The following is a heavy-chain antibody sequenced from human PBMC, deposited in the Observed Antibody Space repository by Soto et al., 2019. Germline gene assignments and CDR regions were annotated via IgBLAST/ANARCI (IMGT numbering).Heavy chain of an antibody. CDR1: GGSISSYY. J-gene: IGHJ4*02. V-gene: IGHV4-59*08. Sequence: SETLSLTCTVSGGSISSYYWSWIRQPPGKGLEWIGYIYYSGSTNYNPSLKSRVTISVDTSKNQFSLKLSSVTAADTAVYYCARRYGTTFDAWGQRTLVTVSS. D-gene: IGHD1-1*01. CDR2: IYYSGST. CDR3: ARRYGTTFDA.